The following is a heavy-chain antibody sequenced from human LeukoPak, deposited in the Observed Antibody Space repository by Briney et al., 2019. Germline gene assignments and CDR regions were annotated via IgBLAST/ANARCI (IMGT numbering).Heavy chain of an antibody. CDR3: ARSPRGYSFYFDY. D-gene: IGHD3-22*01. CDR2: ISSSGSTI. V-gene: IGHV3-48*04. CDR1: GFTFSSHG. Sequence: GGSLRLSCAASGFTFSSHGMNWVRQAPGKGLEWVSYISSSGSTIYYADSVKGRFTISRDNAKNSLYLQMNSLRAEDTAVYYCARSPRGYSFYFDYWGQGTLVTVSS. J-gene: IGHJ4*02.